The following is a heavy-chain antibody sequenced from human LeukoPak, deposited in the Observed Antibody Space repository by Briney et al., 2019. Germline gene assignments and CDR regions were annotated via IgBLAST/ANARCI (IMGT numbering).Heavy chain of an antibody. Sequence: GGSLRLSCAASGFTFTSFGMHWVRQAPGKGLEWVAVISYDGSKTFYGDSVKGRVTISRDNSKNTLFLQMNSLRVEDTAVYRCAKDALWSGSPGGFDPWGQGTLVTVSS. CDR3: AKDALWSGSPGGFDP. J-gene: IGHJ5*02. V-gene: IGHV3-30*18. CDR2: ISYDGSKT. CDR1: GFTFTSFG. D-gene: IGHD1-26*01.